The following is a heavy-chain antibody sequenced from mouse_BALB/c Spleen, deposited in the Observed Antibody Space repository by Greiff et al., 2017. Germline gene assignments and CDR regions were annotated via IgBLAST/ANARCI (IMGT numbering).Heavy chain of an antibody. CDR1: GDSITSGY. Sequence: EVKLVESGPSLVKPSQTLSLTCSVTGDSITSGYWNWIRKFPGNKLEYMGYISYSGSTYYNPSLKSRISITRDTSKNQYYLQLNSVTTEDTATYYCARGDITTAPYAMDYWGQGTSVTVSS. V-gene: IGHV3-8*02. D-gene: IGHD1-2*01. J-gene: IGHJ4*01. CDR2: ISYSGST. CDR3: ARGDITTAPYAMDY.